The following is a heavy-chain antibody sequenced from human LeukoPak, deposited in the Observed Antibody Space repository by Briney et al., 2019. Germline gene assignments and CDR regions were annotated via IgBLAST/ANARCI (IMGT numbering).Heavy chain of an antibody. CDR2: INPNSGGT. Sequence: ASVKVSCKASAYTYTGYYMHWVRQAPGQGLEWMGWINPNSGGTNYAQKFQGRVTMTRDTSISTAYMELSRLRSDDTAVYYCARTLLTYYDIVLGPDYWGQGTLVTVSS. CDR3: ARTLLTYYDIVLGPDY. D-gene: IGHD3-9*01. J-gene: IGHJ4*02. V-gene: IGHV1-2*02. CDR1: AYTYTGYY.